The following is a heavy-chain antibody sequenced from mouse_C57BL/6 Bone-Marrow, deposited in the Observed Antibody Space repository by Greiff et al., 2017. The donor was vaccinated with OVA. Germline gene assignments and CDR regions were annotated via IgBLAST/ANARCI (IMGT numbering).Heavy chain of an antibody. CDR1: GFTFSDAW. D-gene: IGHD1-1*01. CDR3: TRPSFTTVVAGGGYYFDY. Sequence: EVQGVESGGGLVQPGGSMKLSCAASGFTFSDAWMDWVRQSPEKGLEWVAEIRNKANNHATYYAESVKGRFTISRDDSKSSVYLQMNSLRAEDTGIYYCTRPSFTTVVAGGGYYFDYWGQGTTLTVSS. CDR2: IRNKANNHAT. J-gene: IGHJ2*01. V-gene: IGHV6-6*01.